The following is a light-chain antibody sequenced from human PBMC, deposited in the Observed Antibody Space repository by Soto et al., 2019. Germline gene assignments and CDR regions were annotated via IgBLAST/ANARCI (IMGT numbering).Light chain of an antibody. CDR1: QGFSSY. CDR2: AAS. Sequence: AIRMTPSPSSLSASTRDRVIITCRASQGFSSYLAWYHLKPGKAPELLIYAASTLQGGVPSRFSGSGSGTDFTLTISCLQPEDFATYYCQQVFVYPSTFGGGTKVDIK. J-gene: IGKJ4*01. CDR3: QQVFVYPST. V-gene: IGKV1-8*01.